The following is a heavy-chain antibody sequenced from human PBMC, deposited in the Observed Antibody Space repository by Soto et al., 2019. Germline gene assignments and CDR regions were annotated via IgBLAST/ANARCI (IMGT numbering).Heavy chain of an antibody. J-gene: IGHJ6*02. CDR1: GGTFSSYA. D-gene: IGHD5-12*01. Sequence: QVQLVQSGAEVKKPGSSVKVSCKASGGTFSSYAISWVRQAPGQGLEWMGGIIPIFGTANYAQKFQGRVTSTADESTSTAYMELSSLRSEDTAVYYCAGGVRWLRRRHRWEYGMDVWGQGTTVTVSS. CDR3: AGGVRWLRRRHRWEYGMDV. CDR2: IIPIFGTA. V-gene: IGHV1-69*12.